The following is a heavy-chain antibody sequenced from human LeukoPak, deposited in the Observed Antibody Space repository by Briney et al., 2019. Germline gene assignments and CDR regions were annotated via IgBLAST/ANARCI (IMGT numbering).Heavy chain of an antibody. D-gene: IGHD3-22*01. Sequence: PGGSLRLSCAASGFTFSSYWMSWVRQAPGKGLEWVANIKQDGSEKYYVDSVKGRFTISRDNAKSSLYLQMNSLRAEDTAVYYCARGSVVVVIYHSSAFSQKPNDAFDIWGQGTMVTVSS. CDR1: GFTFSSYW. V-gene: IGHV3-7*01. J-gene: IGHJ3*02. CDR3: ARGSVVVVIYHSSAFSQKPNDAFDI. CDR2: IKQDGSEK.